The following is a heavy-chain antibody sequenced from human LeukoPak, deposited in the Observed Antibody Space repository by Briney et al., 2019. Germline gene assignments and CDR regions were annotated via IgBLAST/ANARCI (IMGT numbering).Heavy chain of an antibody. CDR3: ARDRDFTAMGMPPFDY. V-gene: IGHV1-18*04. J-gene: IGHJ4*02. Sequence: ASVKVSCKASGYTFTSYGISWVRQAPGQGLEWMGWMIAYNGNAKYAQKLQCRVTVTTDTSTSTAYMELRSLRSDATAVYYCARDRDFTAMGMPPFDYWGQGTLVTVSS. D-gene: IGHD5-18*01. CDR1: GYTFTSYG. CDR2: MIAYNGNA.